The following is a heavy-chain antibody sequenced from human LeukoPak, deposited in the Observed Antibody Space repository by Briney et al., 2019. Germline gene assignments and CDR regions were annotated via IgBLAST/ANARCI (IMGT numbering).Heavy chain of an antibody. CDR1: GGSISSSTYY. Sequence: SETLSLTCTVSGGSISSSTYYGGWIRQPPGKGLEWIGSIFYSGNTYYNPSLKSRVTISIDTSKNQFSLKLSSVTAADTAVYYCARGDYGDGGWLFDYYYYMDVWGKGTTVTVSS. J-gene: IGHJ6*03. D-gene: IGHD4-17*01. CDR3: ARGDYGDGGWLFDYYYYMDV. V-gene: IGHV4-39*07. CDR2: IFYSGNT.